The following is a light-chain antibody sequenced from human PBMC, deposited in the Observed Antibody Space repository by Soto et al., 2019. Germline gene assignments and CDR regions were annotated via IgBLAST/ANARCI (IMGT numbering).Light chain of an antibody. J-gene: IGKJ5*01. CDR3: QHLDSYPLT. Sequence: DIQLTQSPSFLSASVGDRVTITCRASQGISNYVLWYQQKPGKAPKLLLYAASTLQRGVASRFSGSGSGTEFTRTISSLQPEDFAIYYCQHLDSYPLTFGQGTRLEIK. CDR2: AAS. V-gene: IGKV1-9*01. CDR1: QGISNY.